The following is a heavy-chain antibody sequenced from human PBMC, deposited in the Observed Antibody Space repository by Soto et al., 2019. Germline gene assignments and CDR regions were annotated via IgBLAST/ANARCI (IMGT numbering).Heavy chain of an antibody. CDR1: GFTFSSYA. D-gene: IGHD1-26*01. V-gene: IGHV3-23*01. CDR3: AKGFGWELLHVFDI. CDR2: ISGNGGST. J-gene: IGHJ3*02. Sequence: GGSLRLSCAASGFTFSSYAMNWVRQAPGKGLEWVSAISGNGGSTYYADSVKGRFTISRDNSKNTVYLQMNSLRAEDTAVYYCAKGFGWELLHVFDIWGQGTMVTVSS.